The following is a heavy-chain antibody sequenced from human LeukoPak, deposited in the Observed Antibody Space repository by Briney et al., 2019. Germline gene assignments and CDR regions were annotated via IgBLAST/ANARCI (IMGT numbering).Heavy chain of an antibody. V-gene: IGHV5-51*01. J-gene: IGHJ3*02. Sequence: GKSLKISFKGSGYSFTSYWIGWVRQMPGKGLEWMGIIYPGDSDTRYSPSFQGQVTISADKSISTAYLQWSSLKASDTAMYYCARHYYYDSSGSYAFDIWGQGTMVTVSS. D-gene: IGHD3-22*01. CDR1: GYSFTSYW. CDR2: IYPGDSDT. CDR3: ARHYYYDSSGSYAFDI.